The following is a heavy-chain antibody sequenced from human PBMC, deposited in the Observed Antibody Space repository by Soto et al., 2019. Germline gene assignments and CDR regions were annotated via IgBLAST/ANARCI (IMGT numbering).Heavy chain of an antibody. D-gene: IGHD2-2*01. CDR2: ISGSGGST. CDR3: ATYCSSTSCSYYYYYYYMDV. J-gene: IGHJ6*03. Sequence: GGSLRLSCAASGFTFSSYAMSWVRQAPGKGLEWVSAISGSGGSTYYADSVKGRFTISRDNSKNTLYLQMDSLRAEDTAVYYCATYCSSTSCSYYYYYYYMDVWGEGTTVTVSS. CDR1: GFTFSSYA. V-gene: IGHV3-23*01.